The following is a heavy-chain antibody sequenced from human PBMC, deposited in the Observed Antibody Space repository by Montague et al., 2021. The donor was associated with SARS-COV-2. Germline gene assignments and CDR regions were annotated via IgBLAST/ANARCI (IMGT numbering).Heavy chain of an antibody. D-gene: IGHD6-13*01. Sequence: SETLSLTCTISGGSITCYFWTWIRQPPGKGLEWLGHMHYSGSTKYNPSLESRVTMSIDTSESQFSLHLRSVTAAETGVYYCARVPFSSSWYYLDYWGQGALVTVSS. CDR3: ARVPFSSSWYYLDY. CDR1: GGSITCYF. J-gene: IGHJ4*02. V-gene: IGHV4-59*12. CDR2: MHYSGST.